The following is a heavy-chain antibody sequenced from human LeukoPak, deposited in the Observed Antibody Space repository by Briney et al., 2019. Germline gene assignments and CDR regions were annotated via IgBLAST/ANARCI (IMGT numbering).Heavy chain of an antibody. CDR2: ISSSSSTI. D-gene: IGHD3-3*01. CDR3: ARYDFRHGYYDGWFDQ. CDR1: GFPFSSYS. J-gene: IGHJ5*02. V-gene: IGHV3-48*01. Sequence: GGSLRLSCAASGFPFSSYSIQWVRQARGKGLEWVSHISSSSSTISYADSVKGRFTVSRDNAKNSLYLQMNSLRAEDTAVYYCARYDFRHGYYDGWFDQWGQGSLVTVSS.